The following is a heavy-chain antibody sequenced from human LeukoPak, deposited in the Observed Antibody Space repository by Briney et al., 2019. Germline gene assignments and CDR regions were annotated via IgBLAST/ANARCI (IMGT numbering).Heavy chain of an antibody. CDR3: ARTSGELDY. D-gene: IGHD2-15*01. J-gene: IGHJ4*02. Sequence: SETLSLTCTVSGDSISSYYWSWIRRPPGKGLEWIGYIYYSGSTNYNPSLKSRVTISVDTSKNQFSLKLSSVTAADTAVYYCARTSGELDYWGQGTLVTVSS. CDR2: IYYSGST. V-gene: IGHV4-59*01. CDR1: GDSISSYY.